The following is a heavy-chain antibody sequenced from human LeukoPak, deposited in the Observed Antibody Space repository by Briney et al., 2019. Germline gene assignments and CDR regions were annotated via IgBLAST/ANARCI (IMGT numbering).Heavy chain of an antibody. CDR2: INPNSGGT. Sequence: GASVKVSCKASGYTFTDYYMHWVRQAPGQGLEWMGWINPNSGGTNYAQKFQGRVTMTRDTSISTAYMELSRLRSDDTAVYYCAREGHYDSSGYPRFDYWGQGTLVTVSS. CDR3: AREGHYDSSGYPRFDY. D-gene: IGHD3-22*01. CDR1: GYTFTDYY. V-gene: IGHV1-2*02. J-gene: IGHJ4*02.